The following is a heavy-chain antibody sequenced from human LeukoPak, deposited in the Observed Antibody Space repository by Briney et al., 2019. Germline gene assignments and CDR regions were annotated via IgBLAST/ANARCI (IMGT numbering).Heavy chain of an antibody. CDR3: ARVGGSLDAFDI. V-gene: IGHV3-13*01. J-gene: IGHJ3*02. Sequence: GGSLRLSCAASGFTFSSYDTHWVRQATGKGLEWVSAIGTTGDTYYPGSVKGRFTISRENAKNSLYLQMNSLRAGDTAVYYCARVGGSLDAFDIWGQGTMVTVSS. CDR1: GFTFSSYD. CDR2: IGTTGDT. D-gene: IGHD2-15*01.